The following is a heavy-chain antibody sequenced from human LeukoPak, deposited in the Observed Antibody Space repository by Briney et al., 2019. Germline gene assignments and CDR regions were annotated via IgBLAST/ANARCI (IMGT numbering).Heavy chain of an antibody. CDR2: INPNSGGT. J-gene: IGHJ4*02. D-gene: IGHD3-10*01. CDR1: GYTFTSYY. Sequence: GASVKVSCKASGYTFTSYYMHWVRQAPGQGLEWMGWINPNSGGTNYAQKFQGRVTMTRDTSISTAYMELSRLRSDDTAVYYCAREDYGSGSYRSWGQGTLVTVSS. CDR3: AREDYGSGSYRS. V-gene: IGHV1-2*02.